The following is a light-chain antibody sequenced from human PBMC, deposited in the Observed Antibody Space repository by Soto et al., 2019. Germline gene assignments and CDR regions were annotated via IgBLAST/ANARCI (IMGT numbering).Light chain of an antibody. V-gene: IGKV3-15*01. J-gene: IGKJ1*01. Sequence: EIVTTQSPVTLSVSPGDTATLSCRASQSVRSNLAWYQQKPGQAPRLLIYGASTRATGIPARFSGSGFGTEFTLTITSLQSEDFVVYYCQQYNQWPPWTFGQGTKVEVK. CDR2: GAS. CDR1: QSVRSN. CDR3: QQYNQWPPWT.